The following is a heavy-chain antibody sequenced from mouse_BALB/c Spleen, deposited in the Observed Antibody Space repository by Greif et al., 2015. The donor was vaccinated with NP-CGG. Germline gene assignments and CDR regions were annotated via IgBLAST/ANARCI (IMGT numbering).Heavy chain of an antibody. J-gene: IGHJ2*01. CDR3: ARREPYYFDY. V-gene: IGHV1-14*01. CDR2: INPYNDDT. CDR1: GYTFISYV. Sequence: EVKLMESGPELVKPGASVKMSCKASGYTFISYVIHWVKQKPGQGLEWIGYINPYNDDTKCNEKFQGKATLTSDKSSSTAYMELSSLTSEDSAVYYCARREPYYFDYWGQGTTLTVSS.